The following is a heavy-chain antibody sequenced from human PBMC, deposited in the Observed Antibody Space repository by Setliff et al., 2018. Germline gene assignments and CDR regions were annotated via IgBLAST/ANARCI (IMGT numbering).Heavy chain of an antibody. CDR3: ARVTGFFYVDA. CDR2: LYTTWST. Sequence: PSETLSLTCTVSGGSVGSDFSYWTWIRQPAGKGPEWFGQLYTTWSTNYNPSLRRRATISLDASKHQFSLSLTSVAAADTAVYYCARVTGFFYVDAWGKGTTVTVSS. CDR1: GGSVGSDFSY. J-gene: IGHJ6*03. V-gene: IGHV4-61*09.